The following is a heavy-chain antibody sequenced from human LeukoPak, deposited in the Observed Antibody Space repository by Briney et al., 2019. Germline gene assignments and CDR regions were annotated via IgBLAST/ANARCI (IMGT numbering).Heavy chain of an antibody. CDR2: IRSDGST. Sequence: GGSLRLSCTASGFTVSSNYMSWVRQAPGKGLEWVSVIRSDGSTNHADSVKGRFTISRDNSKNTLFLQMNSLRAEDTAVYYCARGGYSSSWYHFDYWGQGTLVTVSS. CDR1: GFTVSSNY. CDR3: ARGGYSSSWYHFDY. D-gene: IGHD6-13*01. V-gene: IGHV3-53*01. J-gene: IGHJ4*02.